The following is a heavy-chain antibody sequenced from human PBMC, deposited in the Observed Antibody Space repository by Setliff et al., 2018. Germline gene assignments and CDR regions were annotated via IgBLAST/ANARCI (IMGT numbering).Heavy chain of an antibody. D-gene: IGHD3-10*01. V-gene: IGHV3-73*01. J-gene: IGHJ4*02. CDR3: ARDLRITMVRGVISGGDY. CDR1: GFTFSGSA. CDR2: IRSKAFSYAT. Sequence: GGSLRLFCAVSGFTFSGSAVHWVRQASGKGLEWVGRIRSKAFSYATRYTESMKGRFTISRDDSKNTAYLQMDSLRAEDTAVYYCARDLRITMVRGVISGGDYWGQGTLVTVSS.